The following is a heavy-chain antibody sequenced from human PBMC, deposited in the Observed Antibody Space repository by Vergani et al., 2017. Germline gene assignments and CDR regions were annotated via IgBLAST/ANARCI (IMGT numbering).Heavy chain of an antibody. J-gene: IGHJ5*02. V-gene: IGHV4-39*07. CDR3: ARDYQQRVSLISGVNWFDP. D-gene: IGHD6-13*01. Sequence: QLQLQESGPGLVKPSETLSLTCTVSGGSISSSSYYWGWIRQPPGKGLEWIGSIYYSGSTYYNPSLKSRVTISVDTSKNQFSLKLSSVTAADTAVYYCARDYQQRVSLISGVNWFDPWGQGTLVTVSS. CDR1: GGSISSSSYY. CDR2: IYYSGST.